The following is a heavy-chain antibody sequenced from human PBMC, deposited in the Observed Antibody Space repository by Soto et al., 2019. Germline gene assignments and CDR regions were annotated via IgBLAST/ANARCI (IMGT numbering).Heavy chain of an antibody. D-gene: IGHD3-9*01. CDR1: GGPLRRHT. J-gene: IGHJ4*02. Sequence: KGSRKASGGPLRRHTINWVRQGPGQGLEWMGRIIPILGIANYAQKFQGRVTITADKSTSTAYMELSSLRSEDTAVYYCAIDTYYDILTGYNLVDYWGQGTLVTVSS. CDR3: AIDTYYDILTGYNLVDY. CDR2: IIPILGIA. V-gene: IGHV1-69*02.